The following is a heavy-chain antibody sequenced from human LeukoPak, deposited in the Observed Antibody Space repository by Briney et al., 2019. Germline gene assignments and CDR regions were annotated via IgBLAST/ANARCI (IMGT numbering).Heavy chain of an antibody. Sequence: GESLKISCKGSGYTFTSNWIGWVRQMPGKGLELMGIIFPGVSDTRYSPSFQGQVTISADKSISTAYLQWSSLKASDTAMYYCARTFMVRGVIFEIDYWGQGTLVTVSS. J-gene: IGHJ4*02. CDR3: ARTFMVRGVIFEIDY. V-gene: IGHV5-51*01. CDR2: IFPGVSDT. D-gene: IGHD3-10*01. CDR1: GYTFTSNW.